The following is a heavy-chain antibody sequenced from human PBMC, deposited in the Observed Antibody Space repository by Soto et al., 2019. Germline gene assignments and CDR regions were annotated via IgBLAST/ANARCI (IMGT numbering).Heavy chain of an antibody. CDR1: GDSVSSNSAA. Sequence: PSQTLSLTCAISGDSVSSNSAAWNGIRQSPSRGLEWLGRTYYRAKWYNDYAVSVKSRITINPDTSKNQFSLQLNSVTPEDTAVYYCARDNLHGSGSYFYYYGMDVWGQGTTVTVSS. CDR3: ARDNLHGSGSYFYYYGMDV. CDR2: TYYRAKWYN. J-gene: IGHJ6*02. D-gene: IGHD3-10*01. V-gene: IGHV6-1*01.